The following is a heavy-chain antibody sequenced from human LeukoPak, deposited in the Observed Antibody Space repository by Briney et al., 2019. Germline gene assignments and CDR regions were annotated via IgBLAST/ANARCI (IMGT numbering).Heavy chain of an antibody. CDR2: ISSSSNHI. Sequence: GGSLRLSCAASGFTFSSYGMSWVRQAPGKGLEWVSSISSSSNHIYYADSVKGRFTISRDNAKNSLYLQMNSLRAEDTAVYYCTRGAGTGWRFDSWGQGTLLTVSS. CDR1: GFTFSSYG. D-gene: IGHD6-19*01. CDR3: TRGAGTGWRFDS. V-gene: IGHV3-21*01. J-gene: IGHJ4*02.